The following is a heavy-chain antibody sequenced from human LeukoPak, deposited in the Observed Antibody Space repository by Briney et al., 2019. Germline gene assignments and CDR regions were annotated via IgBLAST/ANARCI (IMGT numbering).Heavy chain of an antibody. J-gene: IGHJ4*02. CDR1: GGSISSFY. CDR2: IFDSGST. V-gene: IGHV4-59*01. CDR3: ATSPPSCSGTSCYYFDY. Sequence: SETLSLTCTVSGGSISSFYWSWIRQPPGKGLEWIGYIFDSGSTNYNPSLQSRVTISADMSKKQFSLKLRSVTAADTAVYYCATSPPSCSGTSCYYFDYWGQGTLVTVSS. D-gene: IGHD2-2*01.